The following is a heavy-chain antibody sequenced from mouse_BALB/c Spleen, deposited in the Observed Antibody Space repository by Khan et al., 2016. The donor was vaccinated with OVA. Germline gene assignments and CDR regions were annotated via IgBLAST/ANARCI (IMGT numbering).Heavy chain of an antibody. CDR1: GYSFTGYF. Sequence: VRLQQSGPELVKPGASVKISCKASGYSFTGYFMNWVMQSPGKSLEWIGRINPHVGETLFNPKFKGKATLTVDESSSTAHMELRSLASEDSAVYSCASVYRSDFDYWGQGTTLTVSS. J-gene: IGHJ2*01. D-gene: IGHD1-1*01. CDR2: INPHVGET. V-gene: IGHV1-20*02. CDR3: ASVYRSDFDY.